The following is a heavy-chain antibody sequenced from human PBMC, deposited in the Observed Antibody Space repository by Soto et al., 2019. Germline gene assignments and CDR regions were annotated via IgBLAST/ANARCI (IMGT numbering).Heavy chain of an antibody. Sequence: EVQLLESGGGLVQPGGSLSPSCAPSGFTFTSYSISWVRQPPGTGLGYVSSISASGDGKYFADSVKGRCTIPRDNTKNTLYLKMNSLGVEDTAVYYCARTTVTKSRDYWGQGTLVTVSS. CDR2: ISASGDGK. J-gene: IGHJ4*02. V-gene: IGHV3-23*01. D-gene: IGHD4-17*01. CDR3: ARTTVTKSRDY. CDR1: GFTFTSYS.